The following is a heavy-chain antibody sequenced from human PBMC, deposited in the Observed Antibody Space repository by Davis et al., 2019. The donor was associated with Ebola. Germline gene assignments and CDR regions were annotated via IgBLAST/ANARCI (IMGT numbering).Heavy chain of an antibody. Sequence: PGGSLRLSCAASGFTFSSYGMHWVRQAPGKGLEWVAVIWYDGSNKYYADSVKGRFTISRDNSKNTLYLQMNSLRAEDTAEYYCARDFTGSVGWFGELSDPGDGMDVWGQGTTVTVSS. CDR3: ARDFTGSVGWFGELSDPGDGMDV. J-gene: IGHJ6*02. D-gene: IGHD3-10*01. V-gene: IGHV3-33*01. CDR1: GFTFSSYG. CDR2: IWYDGSNK.